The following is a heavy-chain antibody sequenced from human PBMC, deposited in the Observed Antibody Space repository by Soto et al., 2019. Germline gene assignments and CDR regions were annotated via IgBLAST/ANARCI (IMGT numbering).Heavy chain of an antibody. J-gene: IGHJ6*02. D-gene: IGHD4-17*01. CDR2: IYYSGGT. Sequence: QVQLQESGPGLVKPSETLSLTCTVSGGSVSSGSYYWSWIRQPPGKGLEWIGYIYYSGGTNYNPSLKSRVTISVDTSKNQFSLKLSSVTAADTAVYYCARGKHDYGDYVGMDVWGQGTTVTVSS. V-gene: IGHV4-61*01. CDR1: GGSVSSGSYY. CDR3: ARGKHDYGDYVGMDV.